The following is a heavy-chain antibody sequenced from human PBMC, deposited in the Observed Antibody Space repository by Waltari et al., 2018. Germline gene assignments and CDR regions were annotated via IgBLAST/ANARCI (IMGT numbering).Heavy chain of an antibody. CDR1: EFTFSSYA. CDR2: ISYNERNI. V-gene: IGHV3-30*04. J-gene: IGHJ6*01. CDR3: ARDYCDRTNCHGMDV. Sequence: QVQLVESGGGVVQPGRSLRLSCAASEFTFSSYAMHGVRQAPGKGLEWVAVISYNERNIYYVDSVKGRFTISRDNSRKTLYLQMNSLRAEDTAVYYCARDYCDRTNCHGMDV. D-gene: IGHD3-22*01.